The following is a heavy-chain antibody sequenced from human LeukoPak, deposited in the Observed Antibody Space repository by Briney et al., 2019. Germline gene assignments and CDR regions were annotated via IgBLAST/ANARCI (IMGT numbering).Heavy chain of an antibody. D-gene: IGHD2-15*01. CDR2: ISGSGSDL. V-gene: IGHV3-11*01. CDR3: ARSVGYYYTMDV. Sequence: GGSLRLSCVVCGFTFSDYYMSWVRQAPGRGLEWVSYISGSGSDLYYADSVKGRFTISRDNAKNSLFLQMNSLRAEDTAVYYCARSVGYYYTMDVWGQGTTVTVSS. J-gene: IGHJ6*02. CDR1: GFTFSDYY.